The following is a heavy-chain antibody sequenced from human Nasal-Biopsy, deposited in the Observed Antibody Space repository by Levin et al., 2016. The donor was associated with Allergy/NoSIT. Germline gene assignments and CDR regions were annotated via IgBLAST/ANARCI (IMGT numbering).Heavy chain of an antibody. D-gene: IGHD2-2*03. J-gene: IGHJ4*02. CDR3: VKTSAGYDEY. Sequence: GESLKISCAASGFTFSEHFMDWVRQAPGKGPEWVGRIRNKAYSYATDYAASVKGRFIISRDDSKNSLFLQMNSLKSEDTAVYYCVKTSAGYDEYWGQGTLVTVSS. V-gene: IGHV3-72*01. CDR1: GFTFSEHF. CDR2: IRNKAYSYAT.